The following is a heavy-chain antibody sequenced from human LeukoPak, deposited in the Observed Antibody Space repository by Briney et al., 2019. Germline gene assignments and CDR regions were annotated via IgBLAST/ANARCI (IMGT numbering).Heavy chain of an antibody. J-gene: IGHJ4*02. V-gene: IGHV1-2*02. Sequence: ASVKVSCKASGYTFTGYYMHWVRQAPGQGLEWMGWINPNSGGTNYAQKFQGRVTMTRDTSISTAYMELSRLRSDDTAVYYCARDRRVYYECSGYSWWSFAYWGQGTLVTVSS. CDR3: ARDRRVYYECSGYSWWSFAY. D-gene: IGHD3-22*01. CDR1: GYTFTGYY. CDR2: INPNSGGT.